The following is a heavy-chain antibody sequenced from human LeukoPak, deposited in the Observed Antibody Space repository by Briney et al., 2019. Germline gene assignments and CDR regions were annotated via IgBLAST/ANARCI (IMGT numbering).Heavy chain of an antibody. J-gene: IGHJ2*01. D-gene: IGHD6-19*01. CDR2: INPNSGGT. CDR3: ARKGGSQDSSGWYYWYFDL. V-gene: IGHV1-2*02. Sequence: GASVKVSCKASGYTFTGYYMHWVRQAPGQGLDWMGWINPNSGGTNYAQKFQGRVTMTRDTSISTAYMELSRLRSDDTAVYYCARKGGSQDSSGWYYWYFDLWGRGTLVTVSS. CDR1: GYTFTGYY.